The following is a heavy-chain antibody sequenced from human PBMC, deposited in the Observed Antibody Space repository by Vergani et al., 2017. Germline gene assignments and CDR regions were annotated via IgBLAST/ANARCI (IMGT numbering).Heavy chain of an antibody. V-gene: IGHV3-21*01. Sequence: EVQLVESGGGLVKPGGSLRLSCAASGFTFSSYSMNWVRQAPGKGLEWVSSISSSSSYIYYADSVKGRFTIARDNAKNSLYLQMNSLRAEDTAVYYCAGLDMVVGPTAIKKNWFDPWGQGTLVTVSS. D-gene: IGHD2-2*01. J-gene: IGHJ5*02. CDR2: ISSSSSYI. CDR1: GFTFSSYS. CDR3: AGLDMVVGPTAIKKNWFDP.